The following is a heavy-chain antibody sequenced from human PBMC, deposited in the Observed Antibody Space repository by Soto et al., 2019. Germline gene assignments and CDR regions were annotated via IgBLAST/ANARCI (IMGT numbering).Heavy chain of an antibody. CDR1: GGTFSSYA. V-gene: IGHV1-69*01. CDR3: ARSQGSSTSLEIYYYYYYRMDV. CDR2: IIPISDTT. J-gene: IGHJ6*02. Sequence: QVQLVQSGAEVKKPGSSVKVSCKASGGTFSSYAISWVRQAPGQGLEWMGGIIPISDTTNYAQKFQGRVTITADESTSTASMELSSLRSEDTAVYYCARSQGSSTSLEIYYYYYYRMDVWGQGTTVTVSS. D-gene: IGHD2-2*01.